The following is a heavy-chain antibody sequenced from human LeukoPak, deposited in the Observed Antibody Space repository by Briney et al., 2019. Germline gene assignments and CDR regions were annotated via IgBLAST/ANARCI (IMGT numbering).Heavy chain of an antibody. Sequence: PSETLSLTCLVSGGSITSYHWTWIRQPAGKGLQWIAQIHSSGYANYNPSLKSRVAMSLDTSKSQFSLDLSSVTAADSAVYYCAGRAQTTGWSFDYWGQGALVTVSS. D-gene: IGHD6-19*01. V-gene: IGHV4-4*07. J-gene: IGHJ4*02. CDR1: GGSITSYH. CDR2: IHSSGYA. CDR3: AGRAQTTGWSFDY.